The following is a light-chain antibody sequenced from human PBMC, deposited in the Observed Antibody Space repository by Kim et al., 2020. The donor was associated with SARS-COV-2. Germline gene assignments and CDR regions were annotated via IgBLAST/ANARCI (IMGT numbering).Light chain of an antibody. J-gene: IGLJ2*01. CDR1: RLGSKH. CDR2: EDN. V-gene: IGLV3-1*01. CDR3: QAWDNSAAV. Sequence: SYELTQPPSVSVFPGQTATITCSGDRLGSKHVAWYQKKPGQSPLLVIHEDNNRPSGVPARFIGSNSGTAATLTISGTQAMDEADYYCQAWDNSAAVFGGGTKLTVL.